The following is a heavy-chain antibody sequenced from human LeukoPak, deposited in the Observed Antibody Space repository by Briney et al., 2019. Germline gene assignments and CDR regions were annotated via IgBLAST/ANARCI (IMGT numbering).Heavy chain of an antibody. J-gene: IGHJ4*02. V-gene: IGHV3-48*03. Sequence: GGSLRLSCAASGFTFSNCEMNWVRQAPGKGLEWVSYISNSGSTKYYADSVKGRFTISRDNAKNSLYLQMNSLRAEDTAVYYCARDCHYYDSSGFLGVLYYWGQGTLVTVSS. CDR1: GFTFSNCE. D-gene: IGHD3-22*01. CDR2: ISNSGSTK. CDR3: ARDCHYYDSSGFLGVLYY.